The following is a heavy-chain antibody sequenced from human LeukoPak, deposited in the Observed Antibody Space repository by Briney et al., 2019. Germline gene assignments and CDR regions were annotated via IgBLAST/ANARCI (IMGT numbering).Heavy chain of an antibody. J-gene: IGHJ4*02. CDR2: ISSSGSSGSTI. CDR3: ARDSWGSAYYFDY. D-gene: IGHD3-16*01. V-gene: IGHV3-11*04. Sequence: PGGSLRLSCAASGFTFSYYYMSWIRQAPGKGLEWVSYISSSGSSGSTIHYADSVKGRFTISRDNAKNSLYLQMNSLRAEDTAVYYCARDSWGSAYYFDYWGQGTLGTVCS. CDR1: GFTFSYYY.